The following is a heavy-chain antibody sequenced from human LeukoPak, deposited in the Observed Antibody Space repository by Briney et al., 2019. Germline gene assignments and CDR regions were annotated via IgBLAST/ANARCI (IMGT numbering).Heavy chain of an antibody. CDR1: GGSISSGGYS. D-gene: IGHD3-22*01. CDR2: IYHSGSA. V-gene: IGHV4-30-2*05. Sequence: PSQTLSLTCAVSGGSISSGGYSWSWIRQPPGKGLEWIGYIYHSGSAYYNPSLKSRVTMSVDTSKNQFSLKLSSVTAADTAVYYCARSYYDGSGYLFDYWGQGTLVTVSS. CDR3: ARSYYDGSGYLFDY. J-gene: IGHJ4*02.